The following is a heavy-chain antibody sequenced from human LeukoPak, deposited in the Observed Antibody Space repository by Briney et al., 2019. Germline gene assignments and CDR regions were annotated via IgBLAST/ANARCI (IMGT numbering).Heavy chain of an antibody. J-gene: IGHJ4*02. Sequence: ASVKVSCKASGYTFTGYYMHWVRQAPGQGLEWMGGIIPIFGTANYAQKFQGRVTITADESTSTAYMELSSLRSEDTAVYYCASGVCSSTSCYNYAVDYWGQGTLVTVSP. D-gene: IGHD2-2*02. CDR2: IIPIFGTA. V-gene: IGHV1-69*13. CDR1: GYTFTGYY. CDR3: ASGVCSSTSCYNYAVDY.